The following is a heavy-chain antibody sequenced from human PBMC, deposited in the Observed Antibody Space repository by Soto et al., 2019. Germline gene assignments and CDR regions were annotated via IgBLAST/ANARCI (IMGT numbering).Heavy chain of an antibody. CDR3: AKDEGTSSTVFDY. CDR1: GFTFKAYA. CDR2: ITATNGNT. V-gene: IGHV3-23*01. Sequence: LRLSCVASGFTFKAYAMGWVRQAPGKGLEWVSSITATNGNTYYADSVRGRFTISRDNSRNSLFLQMNGLRPEDSALYYCAKDEGTSSTVFDYWGQGTLVTVSS. J-gene: IGHJ4*02. D-gene: IGHD4-4*01.